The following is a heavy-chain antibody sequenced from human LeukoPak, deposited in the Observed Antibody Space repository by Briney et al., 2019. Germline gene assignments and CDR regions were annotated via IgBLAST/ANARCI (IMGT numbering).Heavy chain of an antibody. V-gene: IGHV3-74*01. CDR2: INSDGSST. J-gene: IGHJ4*02. CDR3: ARDEGSSPHQTENNDY. D-gene: IGHD6-13*01. CDR1: GFTFSSYW. Sequence: PGGSLRLSCAASGFTFSSYWMHWVRHAPGKGLVWVSRINSDGSSTSYADSVKGRFTISRDNAKNTLYLQMNSLRAEDTAVYYCARDEGSSPHQTENNDYWGQGTLVTVSS.